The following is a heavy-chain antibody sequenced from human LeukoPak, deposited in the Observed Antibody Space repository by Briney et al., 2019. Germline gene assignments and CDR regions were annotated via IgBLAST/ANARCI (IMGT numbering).Heavy chain of an antibody. V-gene: IGHV4-38-2*02. D-gene: IGHD4-17*01. J-gene: IGHJ5*02. CDR2: IYHSGST. Sequence: SETLSLTRTVSGGSISSGYYWGWIRQPPGKGLEWIGSIYHSGSTYYNPSLKSRVTISVDTSKNQFSLKLSSVTAADTAVYYCARHADYGDYVGPWGQGTLVTVSS. CDR1: GGSISSGYY. CDR3: ARHADYGDYVGP.